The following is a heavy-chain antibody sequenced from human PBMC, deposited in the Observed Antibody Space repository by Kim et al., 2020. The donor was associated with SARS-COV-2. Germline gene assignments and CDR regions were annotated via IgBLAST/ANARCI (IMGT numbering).Heavy chain of an antibody. CDR2: T. Sequence: TYYEDSVRGRVTTSSDKSKNMLYLHMKSLRVEDTAVYYCAKGVINSGFDYWGQGTQVTVSS. V-gene: IGHV3-23*01. CDR3: AKGVINSGFDY. J-gene: IGHJ4*02. D-gene: IGHD1-26*01.